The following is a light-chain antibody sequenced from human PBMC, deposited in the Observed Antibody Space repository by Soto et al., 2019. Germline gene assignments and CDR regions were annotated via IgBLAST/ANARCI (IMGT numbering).Light chain of an antibody. CDR1: QSVSSSF. CDR3: QQYGSSPIT. V-gene: IGKV3-20*01. J-gene: IGKJ5*01. CDR2: GAS. Sequence: EIVLTQSPGTLSLSPGERATLSCRASQSVSSSFLAWYQQKPGQAPRLLIYGASSRATGIPDRFSGSGSGTDFTLTISRVEPEDFAVYYSQQYGSSPITFGQGTRLEIK.